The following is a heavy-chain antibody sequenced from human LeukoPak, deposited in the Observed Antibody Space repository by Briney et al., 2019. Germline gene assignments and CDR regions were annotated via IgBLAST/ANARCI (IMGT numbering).Heavy chain of an antibody. Sequence: GGSLRLSCAASGFIFSNYNINWVRQAPGKGPEWLSYISPSMTTMYYADSVKGRFTISRDNAKKSLYLQMNSLRDEDTAVYYCARGVMDADVFDIWGQGTMVTVSS. CDR2: ISPSMTTM. CDR1: GFIFSNYN. D-gene: IGHD2-21*01. V-gene: IGHV3-48*02. J-gene: IGHJ3*02. CDR3: ARGVMDADVFDI.